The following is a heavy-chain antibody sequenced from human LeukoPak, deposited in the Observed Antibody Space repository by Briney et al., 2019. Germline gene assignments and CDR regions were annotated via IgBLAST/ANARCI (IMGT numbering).Heavy chain of an antibody. V-gene: IGHV3-7*01. CDR3: AKDLLDTAMVPANYFDY. D-gene: IGHD5-18*01. CDR1: GFSFSSDW. Sequence: GGSLRLSCVASGFSFSSDWMSWVRQAPGKRLEWVANIKPDGSENYYLDSVKGRFTTSRDNSKNTLYLQMNSLRAEDTAVYYCAKDLLDTAMVPANYFDYWGQGTLVTVSS. J-gene: IGHJ4*02. CDR2: IKPDGSEN.